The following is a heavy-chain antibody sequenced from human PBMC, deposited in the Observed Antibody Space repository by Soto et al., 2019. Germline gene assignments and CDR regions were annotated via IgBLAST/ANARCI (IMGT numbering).Heavy chain of an antibody. J-gene: IGHJ6*02. CDR1: GFTFSSYA. D-gene: IGHD3-10*01. CDR2: ISGSGGST. CDR3: AKSKYGSGSYSPLHYYYYYGLDV. Sequence: GGSLRLSCAASGFTFSSYAMSWVRQAPGKGLEWVSAISGSGGSTYYADSVKGRFTISRDNSKNTLYLQMNSRRAEDTAVYYFAKSKYGSGSYSPLHYYYYYGLDVWGQGTRVTVSS. V-gene: IGHV3-23*01.